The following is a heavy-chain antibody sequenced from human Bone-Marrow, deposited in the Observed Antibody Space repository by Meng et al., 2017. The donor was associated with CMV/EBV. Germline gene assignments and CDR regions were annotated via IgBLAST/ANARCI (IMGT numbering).Heavy chain of an antibody. CDR3: ARVSGCSSTTCYWYGMDV. J-gene: IGHJ6*02. V-gene: IGHV4-30-4*08. CDR1: ISSGDYY. D-gene: IGHD2-2*01. Sequence: ISSGDYYWSWIRQPPQKGLEWIGYIYYSGSTYYNPSLKSRVTISGDTSKNQFSLYLSSVTAADTAVYYCARVSGCSSTTCYWYGMDVWGQGTTVTVSS. CDR2: IYYSGST.